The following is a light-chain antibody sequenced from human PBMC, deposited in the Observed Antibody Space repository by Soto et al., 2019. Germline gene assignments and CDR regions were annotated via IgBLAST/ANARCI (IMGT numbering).Light chain of an antibody. V-gene: IGLV2-8*01. Sequence: QSVLTQWPSASGSPGQSVTISCTGTSSDVGGYNYVSWYQQHPGKAPKLMIYEVSKRPSGVPDRFSGSKSGNTASLTVSGLQAEDEADYYCSSYGGSNNYVFGTGTKVTVL. CDR3: SSYGGSNNYV. CDR2: EVS. CDR1: SSDVGGYNY. J-gene: IGLJ1*01.